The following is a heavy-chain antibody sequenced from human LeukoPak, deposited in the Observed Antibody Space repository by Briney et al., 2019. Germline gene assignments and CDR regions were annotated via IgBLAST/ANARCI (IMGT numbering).Heavy chain of an antibody. CDR2: INLNAVTT. V-gene: IGHV1-46*01. D-gene: IGHD6-25*01. CDR3: AREGAAEAKNFDY. J-gene: IGHJ4*02. Sequence: ASVQVSCKASGYPFTNYYIHWMRQAPGQGLEWVGIINLNAVTTRYAQKFQGRITVTRDTSTSTVYMELSSLRSEDTAVYFCAREGAAEAKNFDYWGQGTLVILSS. CDR1: GYPFTNYY.